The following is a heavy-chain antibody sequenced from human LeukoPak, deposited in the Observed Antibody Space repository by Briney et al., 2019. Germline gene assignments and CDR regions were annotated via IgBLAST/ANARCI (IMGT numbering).Heavy chain of an antibody. CDR1: GFTFSSYA. J-gene: IGHJ4*02. CDR2: ISYDGSNK. V-gene: IGHV3-30*04. CDR3: ARGQWLSHFDY. D-gene: IGHD6-19*01. Sequence: GGSLRLSCAASGFTFSSYAMHWARQAPGKGLEWVAVISYDGSNKYYADSVKGRFTISRDNSKNTLYLQMNSLRAEDTAVYYCARGQWLSHFDYWGQGTLVTVSS.